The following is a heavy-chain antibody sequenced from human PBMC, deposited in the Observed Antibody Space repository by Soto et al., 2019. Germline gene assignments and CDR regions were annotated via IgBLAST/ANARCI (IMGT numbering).Heavy chain of an antibody. Sequence: QVQLVQSGAEVKKPGASVKVSCKASGYTFTNYAMHWVRQAPGQRLEGMGWINAGNGNTKYSQKFQGRVTITRDTSASTAYMELSSLRSEDTAVYYCARGGSLYWYFDLWGRGALVTGSS. J-gene: IGHJ2*01. CDR3: ARGGSLYWYFDL. V-gene: IGHV1-3*01. CDR1: GYTFTNYA. D-gene: IGHD5-12*01. CDR2: INAGNGNT.